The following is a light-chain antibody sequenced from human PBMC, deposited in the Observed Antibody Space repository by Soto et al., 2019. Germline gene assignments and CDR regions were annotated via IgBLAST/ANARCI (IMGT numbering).Light chain of an antibody. J-gene: IGLJ1*01. CDR2: AVN. Sequence: QSSRTQPPSASGSPGQSFTISCTGTSSDVGGYNYVSWYQQHPGKAPKLIIYAVNKWPSGVPDRFSGSKSGNTASLTVSGLQAEDEADYYCSSSAGTSYIVFGSGTKVTVL. CDR1: SSDVGGYNY. CDR3: SSSAGTSYIV. V-gene: IGLV2-8*01.